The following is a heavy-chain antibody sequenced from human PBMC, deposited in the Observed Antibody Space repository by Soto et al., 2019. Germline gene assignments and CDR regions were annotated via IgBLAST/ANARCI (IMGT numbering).Heavy chain of an antibody. Sequence: VGSLRLSCAASGFTFSDYYMSWIRQAPGKGLEWVSYISSSGSTIYYADSVKGRFTISRDNAKNSLYLQMNSLRAEDTAVYYCARWLSVATIRSYYYYGMDVWGQGTTVTVSS. J-gene: IGHJ6*02. CDR3: ARWLSVATIRSYYYYGMDV. D-gene: IGHD5-12*01. CDR1: GFTFSDYY. CDR2: ISSSGSTI. V-gene: IGHV3-11*01.